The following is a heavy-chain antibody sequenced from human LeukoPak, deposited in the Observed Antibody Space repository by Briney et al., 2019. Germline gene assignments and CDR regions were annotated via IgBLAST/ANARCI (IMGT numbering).Heavy chain of an antibody. V-gene: IGHV4-39*01. CDR1: GGSISSSSYY. CDR2: IFYSGST. J-gene: IGHJ5*02. D-gene: IGHD2-2*01. Sequence: SETLSLTCTVSGGSISSSSYYWGWIRQPPGKGLEWIGSIFYSGSTYYNPSLKSRVTISVDTSKNQFSLKLSSVTAADTAVYYCARHVDCSSTSCLVRFDPWGQGTLVTVSS. CDR3: ARHVDCSSTSCLVRFDP.